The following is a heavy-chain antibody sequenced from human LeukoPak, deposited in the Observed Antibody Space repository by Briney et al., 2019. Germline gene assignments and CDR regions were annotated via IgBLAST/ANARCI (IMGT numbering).Heavy chain of an antibody. CDR3: ARGRGQYYFDY. Sequence: WVSYISSSGSTIYYADSVKGRFTISRDNAKNSLYLQMNSLRAEDTAVYYCARGRGQYYFDYWGQGTLVTVSS. V-gene: IGHV3-11*01. J-gene: IGHJ4*02. CDR2: ISSSGSTI.